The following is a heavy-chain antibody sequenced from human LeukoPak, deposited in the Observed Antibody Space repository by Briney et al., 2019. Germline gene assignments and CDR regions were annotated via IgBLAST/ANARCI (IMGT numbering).Heavy chain of an antibody. CDR2: AYYRSKWYI. CDR3: ARGAVRGNTNFDY. D-gene: IGHD3-10*01. V-gene: IGHV6-1*01. CDR1: GDSVSGSPAV. Sequence: PSQTLSLTCAISGDSVSGSPAVWNWIRQSPSRGLEWLGRAYYRSKWYIDYAVSVNGRITITPDTSKNQFSLQLNSVTPEDTAVYYCARGAVRGNTNFDYWGQGTLVTVSS. J-gene: IGHJ4*02.